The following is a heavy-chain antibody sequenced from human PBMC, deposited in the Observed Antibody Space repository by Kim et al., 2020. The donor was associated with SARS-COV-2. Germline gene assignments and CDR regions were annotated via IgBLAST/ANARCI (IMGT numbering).Heavy chain of an antibody. D-gene: IGHD3-9*01. CDR2: IGTAGDT. V-gene: IGHV3-13*01. Sequence: GGSLRLSCAASGFTFSSYDMHWVRQATGKGLEWVSAIGTAGDTNYPGSVKGRFTISRENAKNSLYLQMNSLRAGDTAVYYCARQYPTTILTGSYGMDVWGQGTTVTVSS. CDR1: GFTFSSYD. CDR3: ARQYPTTILTGSYGMDV. J-gene: IGHJ6*02.